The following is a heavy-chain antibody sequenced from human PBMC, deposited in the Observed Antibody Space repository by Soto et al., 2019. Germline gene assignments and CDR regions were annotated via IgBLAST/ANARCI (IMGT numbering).Heavy chain of an antibody. CDR1: GYTFTDYY. CDR3: ARADDYSDYPEY. Sequence: ASVKVSCKASGYTFTDYYIHWVRQAPGQGLEWMGWINSNTGGTNYAQNFQDWVTMTGDTSISTAYMELSRLRSDDTAVYYCARADDYSDYPEYWGQGTLVTVSS. CDR2: INSNTGGT. V-gene: IGHV1-2*04. J-gene: IGHJ4*02. D-gene: IGHD4-17*01.